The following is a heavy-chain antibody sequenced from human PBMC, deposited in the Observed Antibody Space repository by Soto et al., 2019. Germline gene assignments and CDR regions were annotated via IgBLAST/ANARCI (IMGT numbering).Heavy chain of an antibody. Sequence: GGSLRLSCVASGFTFSSYGMHWVRQAPGKGLEWVAVIPNTENKKYYADSVKGRFTISRDNSQNTLFLQMDSLMSEDAAMYYCARTAGGRVRGALDIWGQGTMVTVSS. CDR2: IPNTENKK. D-gene: IGHD6-13*01. J-gene: IGHJ3*02. CDR3: ARTAGGRVRGALDI. CDR1: GFTFSSYG. V-gene: IGHV3-30-3*01.